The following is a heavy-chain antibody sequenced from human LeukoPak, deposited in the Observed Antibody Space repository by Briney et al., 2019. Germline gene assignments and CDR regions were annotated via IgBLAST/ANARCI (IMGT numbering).Heavy chain of an antibody. J-gene: IGHJ4*02. V-gene: IGHV4-39*07. CDR3: ARASYGDYWSRFDY. Sequence: NPSETLSLTCTVSGGSISSSSYYWGWIRQPPGKGLEWIGSIYYSGSTYYNPSLKSRVTISVDTSKNQFSLKLSSVTAADTAVYYCARASYGDYWSRFDYWGQGTLVTVSS. CDR2: IYYSGST. CDR1: GGSISSSSYY. D-gene: IGHD4-17*01.